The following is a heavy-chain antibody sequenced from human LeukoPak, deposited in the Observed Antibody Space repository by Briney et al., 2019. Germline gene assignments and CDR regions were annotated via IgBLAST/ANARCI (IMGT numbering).Heavy chain of an antibody. CDR2: ISGSGVTT. V-gene: IGHV3-23*01. CDR3: AKGLWGAYYYGMDV. Sequence: GGSLRLSCAASGFTFSNYAMSWVRQAPGKGLEWVSVISGSGVTTYYADSVKGRFTISRDNSKNTLYLQVDSLRAEDTAVYYCAKGLWGAYYYGMDVWGRGTTVTVSS. CDR1: GFTFSNYA. D-gene: IGHD3-16*01. J-gene: IGHJ6*02.